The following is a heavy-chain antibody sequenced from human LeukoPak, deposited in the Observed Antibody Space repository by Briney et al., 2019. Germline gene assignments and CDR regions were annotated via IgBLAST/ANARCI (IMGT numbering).Heavy chain of an antibody. Sequence: ASVKVSCKASGYTFTGYYMHWVRQAPGQGLEWMGWINPNSGGTNYAQKFQGRVTMTRDTSISTAYMELSRLRSDDTAVYYCAGAYYGDYGFDYWGQGTLVTVSS. J-gene: IGHJ4*02. CDR1: GYTFTGYY. V-gene: IGHV1-2*02. D-gene: IGHD4-17*01. CDR3: AGAYYGDYGFDY. CDR2: INPNSGGT.